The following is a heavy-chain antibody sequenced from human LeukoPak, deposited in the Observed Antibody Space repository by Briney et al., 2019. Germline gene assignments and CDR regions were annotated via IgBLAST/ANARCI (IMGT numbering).Heavy chain of an antibody. CDR2: IYPSDSDT. Sequence: ESLKISCKGSGYNFTTSWIGWVRQMPGKGLEWMGIIYPSDSDTRYSPSFQGQVTISADKSNTTAYLQWSGLKASDTAMYYCARPTRTSDWYFDLWGRGTLVTVSS. CDR3: ARPTRTSDWYFDL. J-gene: IGHJ2*01. CDR1: GYNFTTSW. V-gene: IGHV5-51*01. D-gene: IGHD1-14*01.